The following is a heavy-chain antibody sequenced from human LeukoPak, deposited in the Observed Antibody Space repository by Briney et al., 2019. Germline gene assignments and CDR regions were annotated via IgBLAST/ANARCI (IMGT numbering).Heavy chain of an antibody. V-gene: IGHV3-11*04. J-gene: IGHJ4*02. Sequence: GGSLRLSCAASGFTFSDYYMSWVRQAPGKGLEWVSYISGSGSTIYYSDSVKGRFTCSKDNAKNSLYMQMNSLRAEDTAVYFCVREDYYYASGVWGQGTLVTVSS. CDR2: ISGSGSTI. CDR3: VREDYYYASGV. CDR1: GFTFSDYY. D-gene: IGHD3-10*01.